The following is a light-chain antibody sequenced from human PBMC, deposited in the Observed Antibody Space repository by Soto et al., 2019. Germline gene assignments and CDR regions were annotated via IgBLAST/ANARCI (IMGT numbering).Light chain of an antibody. Sequence: DVVMTQSPLSLAVTLGQPASISCRSSQSLVFSDGKTYLNWFQHRPGQSPRRLIYMVSNRDSGVPDRFSGGGSGTDFTQRISRVEAEDVGVCYCMQGSYWPWTFGQGTKVEIK. CDR3: MQGSYWPWT. J-gene: IGKJ1*01. V-gene: IGKV2-30*01. CDR1: QSLVFSDGKTY. CDR2: MVS.